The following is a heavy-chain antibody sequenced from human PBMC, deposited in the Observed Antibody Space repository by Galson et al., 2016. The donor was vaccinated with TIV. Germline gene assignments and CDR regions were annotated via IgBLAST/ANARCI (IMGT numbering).Heavy chain of an antibody. V-gene: IGHV3-53*01. CDR1: GFTVSRNY. J-gene: IGHJ3*01. CDR3: ARDNNGNYANDAFDL. Sequence: SLRLSCAASGFTVSRNYMSWVRQAPGKGLEWISIIYSGGNPYYADSVEGRFTISRDTSKNTVYLQMNSLRAEDTAVYYCARDNNGNYANDAFDLWGQGTMVNGSS. CDR2: IYSGGNP. D-gene: IGHD1-7*01.